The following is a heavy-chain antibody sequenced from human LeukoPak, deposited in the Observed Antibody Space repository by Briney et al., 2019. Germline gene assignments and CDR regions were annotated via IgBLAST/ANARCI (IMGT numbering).Heavy chain of an antibody. CDR3: ARVDCSSTSCYDSQYYYYYYGMDV. Sequence: GGALRLSCADSVFSFRSSRMYWVRDALGEGVVWVSRINSDGSGTSYADSVKGRFTISRDNAKNTLYLQMISLRAEDTAVYYCARVDCSSTSCYDSQYYYYYYGMDVWGQGTTVTVSS. D-gene: IGHD2-2*01. CDR2: INSDGSGT. CDR1: VFSFRSSR. J-gene: IGHJ6*02. V-gene: IGHV3-74*01.